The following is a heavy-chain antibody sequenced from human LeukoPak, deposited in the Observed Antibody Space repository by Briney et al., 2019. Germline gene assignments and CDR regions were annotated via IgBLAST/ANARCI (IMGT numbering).Heavy chain of an antibody. V-gene: IGHV2-70*01. CDR3: ARISAYGDYYFDY. Sequence: SGPTLVNPTQTLTLTCTFSGFSLITSGMCVSWIRQPPGKALEWLALIGWDDDKYYSTSLKTRLTISKDTFKNQVVLTMTNMDPVDTATYYCARISAYGDYYFDYWGQGTLVTASS. J-gene: IGHJ4*02. CDR1: GFSLITSGMC. D-gene: IGHD4-17*01. CDR2: IGWDDDK.